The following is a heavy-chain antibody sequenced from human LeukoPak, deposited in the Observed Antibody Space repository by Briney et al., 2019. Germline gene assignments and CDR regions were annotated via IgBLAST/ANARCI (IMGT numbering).Heavy chain of an antibody. Sequence: GGSLRLPCAASGFTFSSYAMSWVRQAPGKGLEWVPAISGSGGSTYYADSVKGRFTISRDNSKNTLYLQMNSLRAKDTAVYYCAKDHPAMVYYFDYWGQGTLVTVSS. V-gene: IGHV3-23*01. CDR3: AKDHPAMVYYFDY. CDR2: ISGSGGST. D-gene: IGHD5-18*01. J-gene: IGHJ4*02. CDR1: GFTFSSYA.